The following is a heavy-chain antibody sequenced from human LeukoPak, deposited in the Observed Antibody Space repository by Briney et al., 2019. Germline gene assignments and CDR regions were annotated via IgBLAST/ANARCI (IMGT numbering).Heavy chain of an antibody. CDR2: VNRDGSET. J-gene: IGHJ6*02. V-gene: IGHV3-7*03. CDR1: GFALSSHW. Sequence: GSLRLSCAASGFALSSHWMTWVRQVPGRGPEWVANVNRDGSETYYLDSVKGRFTISKDNAKNSLYLQMNSLRAEDTVLYHCARNNGMDVWGQGTTVIVSS. CDR3: ARNNGMDV.